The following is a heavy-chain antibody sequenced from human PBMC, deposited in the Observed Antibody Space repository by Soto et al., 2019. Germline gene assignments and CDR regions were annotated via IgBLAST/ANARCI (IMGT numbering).Heavy chain of an antibody. CDR2: IKQDGSEK. V-gene: IGHV3-7*01. CDR3: ARVPPYSSGWYFYSDY. Sequence: PGGSLRLSCAASGFTFSSYWMSWVRQAPGKGLEWVATIKQDGSEKYYVDSVKGRFTISRDSAKNSLYLQMHSLRAEDTAVYYCARVPPYSSGWYFYSDYWGQGTLVTVSS. CDR1: GFTFSSYW. J-gene: IGHJ4*02. D-gene: IGHD6-19*01.